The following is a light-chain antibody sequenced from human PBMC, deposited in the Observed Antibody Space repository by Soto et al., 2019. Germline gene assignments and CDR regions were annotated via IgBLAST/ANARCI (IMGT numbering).Light chain of an antibody. CDR2: GAS. J-gene: IGKJ1*01. Sequence: IVMTQSPATVSGSPGERVTLSCRASQSVSGNVAWYHQKPGQPPRLLVYGASTTATDIPARFFGSGSETDXTLTIXRLXSXXXGIYYCQQFNSWPRTFGQGTKVEIK. V-gene: IGKV3-15*01. CDR1: QSVSGN. CDR3: QQFNSWPRT.